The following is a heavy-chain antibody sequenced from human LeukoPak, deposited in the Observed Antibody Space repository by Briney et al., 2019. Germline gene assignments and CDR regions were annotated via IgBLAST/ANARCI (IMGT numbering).Heavy chain of an antibody. V-gene: IGHV4-34*01. Sequence: SETLSLTCAVYGGSFSGYYWSWIRQPPGKGLEWIGEINHSGSTNYNPSLKSRVTISVDTSKNQFSLKLSSVTAADTAVYYCARGWNYRGYYYMDVWGKGTTVTVSS. CDR3: ARGWNYRGYYYMDV. J-gene: IGHJ6*03. D-gene: IGHD1-7*01. CDR2: INHSGST. CDR1: GGSFSGYY.